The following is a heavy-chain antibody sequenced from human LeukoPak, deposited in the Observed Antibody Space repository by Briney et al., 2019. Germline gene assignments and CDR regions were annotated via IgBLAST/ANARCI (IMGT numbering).Heavy chain of an antibody. J-gene: IGHJ5*02. CDR1: GFSLSTSGVG. D-gene: IGHD2-2*01. Sequence: SGPTLVNPTQTLTLTCTFSGFSLSTSGVGVGWIRQPPGKALEWLALIYWNDDKRYSPSLKSRLTITKDTSKKQVVLIMTNMDPVDTATYYCAHSVLPAAFSSGNNWFDHWGQGTLVTVSS. CDR3: AHSVLPAAFSSGNNWFDH. CDR2: IYWNDDK. V-gene: IGHV2-5*01.